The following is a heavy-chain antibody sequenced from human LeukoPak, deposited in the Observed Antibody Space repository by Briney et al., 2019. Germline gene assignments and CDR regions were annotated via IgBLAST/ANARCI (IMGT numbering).Heavy chain of an antibody. V-gene: IGHV4-59*08. CDR3: ATQLGIGYYYYGMDV. CDR2: IYYSEST. CDR1: GGSISSYY. Sequence: SETLSLTCTVSGGSISSYYWSWIRQPPGKGLEWIGYIYYSESTNYNPSLKSRVTISVDTSKNQFYLKLSSVTAADTAVYYCATQLGIGYYYYGMDVWGQGTTVTVSS. J-gene: IGHJ6*02. D-gene: IGHD7-27*01.